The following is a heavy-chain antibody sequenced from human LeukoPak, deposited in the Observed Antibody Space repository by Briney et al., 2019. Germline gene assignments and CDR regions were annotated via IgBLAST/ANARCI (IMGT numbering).Heavy chain of an antibody. CDR3: ARGTAGYSSSRYWFDP. Sequence: ASVKVSCKASGYTFTGYYMHWVRQAPGQGLEWMGWINPNSGGTNYAQKFQGWVTMTRDTSISTAYMELSRLRSDDTAVYYCARGTAGYSSSRYWFDPWGQGTLVTVSS. J-gene: IGHJ5*02. D-gene: IGHD6-13*01. V-gene: IGHV1-2*04. CDR2: INPNSGGT. CDR1: GYTFTGYY.